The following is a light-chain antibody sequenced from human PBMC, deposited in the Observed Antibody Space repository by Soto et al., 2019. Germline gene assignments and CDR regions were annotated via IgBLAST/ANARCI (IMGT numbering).Light chain of an antibody. CDR3: SSYAGSSTYV. V-gene: IGLV2-8*01. J-gene: IGLJ1*01. CDR2: EVS. Sequence: QSVLTQPPSASGSPGQSVAVSCTGTSSDIGNYNFVSWYQQHPGKAPKLMIYEVSKRPSGVPDRLSGSKSGNTASLTVSRLQAEDEADYYCSSYAGSSTYVFGTGTKVTVL. CDR1: SSDIGNYNF.